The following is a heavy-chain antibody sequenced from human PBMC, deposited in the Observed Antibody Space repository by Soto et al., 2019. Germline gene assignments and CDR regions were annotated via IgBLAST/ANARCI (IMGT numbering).Heavy chain of an antibody. CDR1: GGSISSNIYD. CDR2: IHYSGST. Sequence: PSETLSLTCTVSGGSISSNIYDWGWIRQTPGKGLEWIGNIHYSGSTYYDSSLKSRVTISVDTSKNQFSLKLISVTAADTAVYYCASQHYYDSSGYYVGYWGQGTLVTVSS. D-gene: IGHD3-22*01. V-gene: IGHV4-39*01. CDR3: ASQHYYDSSGYYVGY. J-gene: IGHJ4*02.